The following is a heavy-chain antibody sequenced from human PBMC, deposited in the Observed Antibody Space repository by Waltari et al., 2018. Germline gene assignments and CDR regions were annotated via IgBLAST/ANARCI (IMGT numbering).Heavy chain of an antibody. V-gene: IGHV3-30*01. Sequence: PGRSLRLSCAASGFTFSSYAMHWVRQAPGKGLEWVAVISYDGSNKYYADSVKGRFTISRDNSKNTLYLQMNSLRAEDTAVYYCARTYYDFWSGSKNWFDPWGQGTLVTVSS. CDR1: GFTFSSYA. CDR2: ISYDGSNK. D-gene: IGHD3-3*01. J-gene: IGHJ5*02. CDR3: ARTYYDFWSGSKNWFDP.